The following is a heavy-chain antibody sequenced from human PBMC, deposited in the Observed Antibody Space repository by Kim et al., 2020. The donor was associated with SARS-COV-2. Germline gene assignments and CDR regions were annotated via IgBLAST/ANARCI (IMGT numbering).Heavy chain of an antibody. CDR2: IYYSGST. CDR3: AREKEAYCGGDCYSYYFDY. D-gene: IGHD2-21*02. J-gene: IGHJ4*02. CDR1: GGSISSGGYY. Sequence: SETLSLTCTVSGGSISSGGYYWSWIRQHPGKGLEWIGYIYYSGSTYYNPSLKSRVTISVDTSKNQFSLKLSSVTAADTAVYYCAREKEAYCGGDCYSYYFDYWGQGTLVTVSS. V-gene: IGHV4-31*03.